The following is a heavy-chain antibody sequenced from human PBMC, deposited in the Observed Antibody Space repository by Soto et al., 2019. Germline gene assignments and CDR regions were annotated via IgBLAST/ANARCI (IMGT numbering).Heavy chain of an antibody. V-gene: IGHV4-59*11. CDR3: AGEWERTVDY. J-gene: IGHJ4*02. Sequence: PSETLSLTCTVSGGSMNSHYWAWIRQPPGKGMEWIGYIYHNGALDYSPSLESRLTLSIDTSKNQFSLRLNSVTAADTAIYYCAGEWERTVDYWGQGTLVTVSS. D-gene: IGHD1-26*01. CDR1: GGSMNSHY. CDR2: IYHNGAL.